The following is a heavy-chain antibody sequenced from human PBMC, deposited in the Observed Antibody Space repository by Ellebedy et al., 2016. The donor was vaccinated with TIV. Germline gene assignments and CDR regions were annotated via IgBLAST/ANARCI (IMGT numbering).Heavy chain of an antibody. CDR2: IKKDGSEK. J-gene: IGHJ4*02. V-gene: IGHV3-7*01. CDR1: GFTFSSYW. Sequence: GGSLRLXCAASGFTFSSYWMTWVRQSPGKGLEWVANIKKDGSEKYYVDSVKGRFTISRDNTKNSLYLQMNSLRAEDTAVYYCASRPPSETYYAVFDYWGPGTQVTVSS. CDR3: ASRPPSETYYAVFDY. D-gene: IGHD1-26*01.